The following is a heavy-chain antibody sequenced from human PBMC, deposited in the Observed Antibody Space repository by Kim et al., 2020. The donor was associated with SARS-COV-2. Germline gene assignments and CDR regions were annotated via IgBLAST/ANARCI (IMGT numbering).Heavy chain of an antibody. J-gene: IGHJ6*02. CDR2: ISWNSGSI. Sequence: QPGRSLRLSCAASGFTFDDYAMHWVRQAPGKGLEWVSGISWNSGSIGYADSVKGRFTISRDNAKNSLYLQMNSLRAEDTALYYCAKADTADYYGMDVWGQGTKVTV. D-gene: IGHD5-18*01. CDR1: GFTFDDYA. V-gene: IGHV3-9*01. CDR3: AKADTADYYGMDV.